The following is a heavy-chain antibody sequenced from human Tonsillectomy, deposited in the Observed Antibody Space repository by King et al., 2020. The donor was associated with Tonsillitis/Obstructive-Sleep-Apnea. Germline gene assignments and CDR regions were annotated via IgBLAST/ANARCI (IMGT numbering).Heavy chain of an antibody. D-gene: IGHD2-8*02. CDR3: ARHRRRTGYYYGY. J-gene: IGHJ4*02. CDR1: GYTFSDYW. V-gene: IGHV3-7*03. Sequence: QLVESGGGVVQPGESLRLSCAASGYTFSDYWMSWVRQAPGKGLEWVGNIKQGGSEKCYVDSVKGRFTISRDNAENSLYLQMNSLRAEDTAVYYCARHRRRTGYYYGYWGQGPLLTVSS. CDR2: IKQGGSEK.